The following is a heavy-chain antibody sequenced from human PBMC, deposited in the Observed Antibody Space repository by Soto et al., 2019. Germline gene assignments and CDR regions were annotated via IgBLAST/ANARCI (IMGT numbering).Heavy chain of an antibody. CDR2: GYSSGST. V-gene: IGHV4-59*01. J-gene: IGHJ3*02. Sequence: SETLSLTCTVSGGSFSSYYWSWSRQPPAEGLEGSGYGYSSGSTNYNPSLESRGAISVDTSKNLMSLTQRSVTAADTAVYYCARGGKTSSNDAFDIWGQGTMVTVSS. D-gene: IGHD6-13*01. CDR1: GGSFSSYY. CDR3: ARGGKTSSNDAFDI.